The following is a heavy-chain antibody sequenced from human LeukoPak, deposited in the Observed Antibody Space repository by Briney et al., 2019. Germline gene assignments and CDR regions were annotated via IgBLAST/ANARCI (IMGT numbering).Heavy chain of an antibody. Sequence: PGGSLRLSCAASEFTFSNYAMSWVRQAPGKGLEWVSGISGNGGSTVYADSVKGRFTISRDNSKNTLYLQMNSLRAEDTAVYYCAKDLLYGSGSYSWGVFDYWGQGTLVTVSS. D-gene: IGHD3-10*01. J-gene: IGHJ4*02. CDR2: ISGNGGST. CDR1: EFTFSNYA. CDR3: AKDLLYGSGSYSWGVFDY. V-gene: IGHV3-23*01.